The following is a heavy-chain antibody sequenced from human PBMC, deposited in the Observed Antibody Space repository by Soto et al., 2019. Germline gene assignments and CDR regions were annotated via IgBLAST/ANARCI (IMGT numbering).Heavy chain of an antibody. CDR2: ISSSGSYT. CDR1: GFTFGDYY. D-gene: IGHD1-26*01. CDR3: ARLRVGVNGYFDL. Sequence: QMQLVESGGDLVKPGGSLRLSCDASGFTFGDYYMSWIRQVPGQGLEWLAFISSSGSYTKYSDSMRGRLTVSRDNGQNSLYLQMNSLRVDDTGVYYCARLRVGVNGYFDLWGRGTMVPVSA. V-gene: IGHV3-11*06. J-gene: IGHJ2*01.